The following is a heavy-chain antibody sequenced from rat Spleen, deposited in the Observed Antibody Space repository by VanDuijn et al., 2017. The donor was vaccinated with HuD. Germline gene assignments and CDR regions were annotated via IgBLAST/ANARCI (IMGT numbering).Heavy chain of an antibody. CDR2: ISSGGRT. V-gene: IGHV2S12*01. J-gene: IGHJ3*01. CDR1: GFSLSSNG. Sequence: QVQLKESGPGLVQPSQTLSLTCTVSGFSLSSNGVSWVRQPPGKGLEWIAAISSGGRTYYNSGLKSRLSISRDTSKSQVFLKMNSLQIEDTAIYFCTRGIYYDGRYHYNWFAFWGQGTLVTVSS. CDR3: TRGIYYDGRYHYNWFAF. D-gene: IGHD1-12*02.